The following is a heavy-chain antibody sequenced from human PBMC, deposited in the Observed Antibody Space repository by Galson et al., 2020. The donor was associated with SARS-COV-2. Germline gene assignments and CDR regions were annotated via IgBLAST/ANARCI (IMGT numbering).Heavy chain of an antibody. CDR1: GLILNAYA. J-gene: IGHJ4*02. Sequence: GGSLRLSCKASGLILNAYAMNWVRQAPGKGLEWVSTITGSATTTYYADSVKGRFTISRDNSKNTLFLQMNSLRAEDTAIYYCAKDRAMYYFDSWGQGTLVTVSS. D-gene: IGHD3-10*01. V-gene: IGHV3-23*01. CDR3: AKDRAMYYFDS. CDR2: ITGSATTT.